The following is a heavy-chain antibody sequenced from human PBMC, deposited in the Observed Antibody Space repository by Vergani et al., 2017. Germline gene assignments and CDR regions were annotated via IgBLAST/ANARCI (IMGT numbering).Heavy chain of an antibody. CDR2: ISNSGNTI. J-gene: IGHJ3*02. V-gene: IGHV3-11*01. CDR1: GFSFSDHY. CDR3: ARDHRDYNNYPGTVDI. Sequence: QVQLVESGGGLVKPGGSLRLSCAASGFSFSDHYMPWIRQAPGKGLEWVSYISNSGNTIEYADSVKGRFSISRDNAKSSLFLQMDSLRAEDTAVYYCARDHRDYNNYPGTVDIWGQGSMVTVSS. D-gene: IGHD5-24*01.